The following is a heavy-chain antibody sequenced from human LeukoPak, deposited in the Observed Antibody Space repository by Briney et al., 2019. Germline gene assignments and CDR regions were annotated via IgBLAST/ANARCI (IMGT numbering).Heavy chain of an antibody. J-gene: IGHJ3*02. CDR3: ARHRSGGSQDDAFDI. Sequence: GGSLRLSCAASGFTFSAYSMNWVRQAPGKGLEWVSSISSSSSYIYYADSVKGRFTISRDNAKNSLYLQMNSLRAEDTAVYYCARHRSGGSQDDAFDIWGQGTMVTVSS. D-gene: IGHD2-15*01. CDR1: GFTFSAYS. CDR2: ISSSSSYI. V-gene: IGHV3-21*01.